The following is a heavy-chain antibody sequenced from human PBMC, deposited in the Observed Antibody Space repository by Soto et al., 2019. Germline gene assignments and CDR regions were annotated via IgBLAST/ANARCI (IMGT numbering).Heavy chain of an antibody. CDR1: GGSISSGGYS. V-gene: IGHV4-30-2*01. Sequence: PSETLSFTCAVSGGSISSGGYSWSWIRQPPGKGPEWIGYIYHSGSTYYNPSLKSRVTISVDRSKNQFSLKLSSVTAADTAVYYCARDDPVTTFVLDFSGQGTLVTVSS. D-gene: IGHD4-17*01. J-gene: IGHJ3*01. CDR3: ARDDPVTTFVLDF. CDR2: IYHSGST.